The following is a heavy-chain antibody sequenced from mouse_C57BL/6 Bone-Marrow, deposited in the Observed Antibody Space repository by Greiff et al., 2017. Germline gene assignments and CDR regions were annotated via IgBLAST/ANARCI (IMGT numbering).Heavy chain of an antibody. CDR1: GYSITSGYD. D-gene: IGHD1-1*01. CDR2: ISYSGST. CDR3: ARLRSYWYFDV. Sequence: EVQRVESGPGMVKPSQSLSLTCTVTGYSITSGYDWHWIRHFPGNKLEWMGYISYSGSTNYNPSLKRRISITHDTSKNHFFLKLNSVTTEDTATYYCARLRSYWYFDVWGTGTTVTVSS. J-gene: IGHJ1*03. V-gene: IGHV3-1*01.